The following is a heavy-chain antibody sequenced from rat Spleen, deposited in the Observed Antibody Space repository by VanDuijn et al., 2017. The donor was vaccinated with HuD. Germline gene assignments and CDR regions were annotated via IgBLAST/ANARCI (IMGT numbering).Heavy chain of an antibody. CDR3: ARSVAATFSVMDA. CDR1: GHSITNGYR. J-gene: IGHJ4*01. V-gene: IGHV3-3*01. D-gene: IGHD1-2*01. CDR2: INSAGST. Sequence: EVQLQESGPGLVKPSQSLSLTCSVTGHSITNGYRWNWIRKFPGNKLEWMGYINSAGSTNYNPSLKSRISITRDTSKNQFFLQVNSVTTEDTATYYCARSVAATFSVMDAWGQGASVTVSS.